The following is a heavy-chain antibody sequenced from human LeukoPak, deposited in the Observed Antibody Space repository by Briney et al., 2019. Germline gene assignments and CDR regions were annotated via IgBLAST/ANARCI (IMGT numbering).Heavy chain of an antibody. D-gene: IGHD3-22*01. V-gene: IGHV1-2*02. J-gene: IGHJ4*02. CDR3: ARVHYDSSGYVDY. Sequence: ASVMVSCKASGYPFTAYYMHWVRQAPGQGLEWMGWINPDSGGTNYAQKFQGRVTMTRDTSISTVYMELTRLRSDDTAVYYCARVHYDSSGYVDYWGQGTLVTVSS. CDR1: GYPFTAYY. CDR2: INPDSGGT.